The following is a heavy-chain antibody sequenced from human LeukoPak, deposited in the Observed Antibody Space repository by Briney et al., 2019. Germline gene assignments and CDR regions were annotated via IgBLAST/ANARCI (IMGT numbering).Heavy chain of an antibody. D-gene: IGHD4-17*01. CDR1: GFTFSSYG. CDR2: IWYDGSNK. CDR3: AKDLQDYGCLTGYFDY. Sequence: PGRSLRLSCAASGFTFSSYGMHWVRQAPGKGLEWVAVIWYDGSNKYYADSVKGRFTISRDNSKNTLYLQMNSLRAEDTAVYYCAKDLQDYGCLTGYFDYWGQGTLVTVSS. J-gene: IGHJ4*02. V-gene: IGHV3-33*06.